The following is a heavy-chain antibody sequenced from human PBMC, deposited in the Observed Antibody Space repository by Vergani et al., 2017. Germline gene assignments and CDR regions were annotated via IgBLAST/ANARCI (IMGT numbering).Heavy chain of an antibody. V-gene: IGHV3-66*02. CDR2: IYSGGGT. D-gene: IGHD6-25*01. J-gene: IGHJ3*01. CDR3: ASHSGARNLGPRAPL. Sequence: EVQLVESGGGLVQPGGSLRLSCAASGVTVSSNYMSWVRQAPGKGLEWVSVIYSGGGTYYTDSVKGRFTTSRDNSKNTLFLQMNSLRAEDTAVYYCASHSGARNLGPRAPLWGQGTMVTVSS. CDR1: GVTVSSNY.